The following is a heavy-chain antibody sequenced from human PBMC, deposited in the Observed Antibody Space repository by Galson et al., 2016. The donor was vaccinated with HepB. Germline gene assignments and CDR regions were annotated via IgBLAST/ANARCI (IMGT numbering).Heavy chain of an antibody. CDR2: ISPYNGNA. Sequence: SVKVSCKASGYSFTRYGITWVRQAPGQGLEWLGWISPYNGNANYAQKFQGRVTMTRDTSTSTAYMELRSLRYDDTAVYYCAAYPSYGDYGGYYYGMDVWGRGTMVTVSS. V-gene: IGHV1-18*01. CDR3: AAYPSYGDYGGYYYGMDV. CDR1: GYSFTRYG. J-gene: IGHJ6*02. D-gene: IGHD4-17*01.